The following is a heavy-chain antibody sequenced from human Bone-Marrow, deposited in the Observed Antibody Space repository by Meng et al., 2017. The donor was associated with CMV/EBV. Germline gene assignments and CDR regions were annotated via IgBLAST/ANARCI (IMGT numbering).Heavy chain of an antibody. CDR1: SGGYY. Sequence: SGGYYWSWFRQHPGKRLQWIGYIYYSESTYYNPSLKSRVTVSVDTSKTQFSLKLSSVTAADTAVYYCARANFYGSGSYYKEVWFDPWGQGTLVTVSS. D-gene: IGHD3-10*01. V-gene: IGHV4-31*02. J-gene: IGHJ5*02. CDR2: IYYSEST. CDR3: ARANFYGSGSYYKEVWFDP.